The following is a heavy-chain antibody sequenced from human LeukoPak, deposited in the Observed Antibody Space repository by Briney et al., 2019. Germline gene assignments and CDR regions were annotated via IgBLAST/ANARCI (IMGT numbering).Heavy chain of an antibody. Sequence: ASVKVTCKASGYTFTGYYMHWVRQAPGQGLEWMGWINPNSGGTNYAQKFQGRVTMARDTSISTAYMELSRLRSDDTAVYYCARDPYGTWYFDLWGRGTLVTVSS. CDR3: ARDPYGTWYFDL. D-gene: IGHD3-10*01. J-gene: IGHJ2*01. V-gene: IGHV1-2*02. CDR1: GYTFTGYY. CDR2: INPNSGGT.